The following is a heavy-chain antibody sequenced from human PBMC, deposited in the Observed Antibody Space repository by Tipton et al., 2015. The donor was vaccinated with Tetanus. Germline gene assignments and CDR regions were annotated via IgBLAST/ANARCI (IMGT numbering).Heavy chain of an antibody. CDR1: SGSIADNTNY. CDR3: ARHNSGYFTFFDS. CDR2: IYSSGDT. V-gene: IGHV4-39*01. Sequence: TLSLTCTVSSGSIADNTNYWGWIRQPPGKGLEWIGSIYSSGDTYSNPSLKSRVTMSVDTSRNQFSLRLSSVTAADTAEYYCARHNSGYFTFFDSWGQGILVTVSS. J-gene: IGHJ4*02. D-gene: IGHD3-3*01.